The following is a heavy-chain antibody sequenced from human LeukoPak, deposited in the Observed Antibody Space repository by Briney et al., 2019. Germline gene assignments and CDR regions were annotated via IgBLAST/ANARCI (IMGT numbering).Heavy chain of an antibody. CDR2: ISYDGSNK. D-gene: IGHD3-3*01. V-gene: IGHV3-30-3*01. Sequence: GSLRLSCAASGFTFSSYAMHWVRQAPGKGLEWVAVISYDGSNKYYADSVKGRFTISRDNSKNTLYLQMNSLRAEDTAVYYCARDPIRFLNDYYYYMDVWGKGTTVTVSS. J-gene: IGHJ6*03. CDR3: ARDPIRFLNDYYYYMDV. CDR1: GFTFSSYA.